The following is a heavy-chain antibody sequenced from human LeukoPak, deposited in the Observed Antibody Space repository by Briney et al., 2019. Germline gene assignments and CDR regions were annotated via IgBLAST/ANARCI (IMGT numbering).Heavy chain of an antibody. CDR3: APSSGWSALPVL. CDR2: ISPSGGST. V-gene: IGHV1-46*01. J-gene: IGHJ4*02. Sequence: ASVKVSCKASGGTFSSYAISWVRQAPGQGLEWMGIISPSGGSTSYAQKFQGRVTMTRDTSTSTVYMELSSLRSEDTAVYYCAPSSGWSALPVLWGQGTLVTVSS. CDR1: GGTFSSYA. D-gene: IGHD6-19*01.